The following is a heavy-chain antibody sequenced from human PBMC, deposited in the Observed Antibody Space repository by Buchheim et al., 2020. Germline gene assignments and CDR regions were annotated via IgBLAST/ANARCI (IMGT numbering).Heavy chain of an antibody. CDR1: GFTFSSYS. CDR2: ISSSSSTI. CDR3: ARVHRGVIVEYYYDGMDV. Sequence: EVQLVESGGGLVQPGGSLRLSCAASGFTFSSYSMNWVRQAPGKGLEWVSYISSSSSTIYYADSVKGRFTISRDNAKNSPYPQMNSLRDEDTAVYYCARVHRGVIVEYYYDGMDVWGQGTT. D-gene: IGHD3-10*01. V-gene: IGHV3-48*02. J-gene: IGHJ6*02.